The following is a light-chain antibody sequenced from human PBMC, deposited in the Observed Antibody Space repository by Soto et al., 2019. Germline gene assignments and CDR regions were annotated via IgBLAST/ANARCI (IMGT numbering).Light chain of an antibody. J-gene: IGKJ1*01. CDR2: DTF. V-gene: IGKV3-11*01. CDR3: QHRRNWPWT. Sequence: EIVLTQSPVTLSLSPGERATLSCRASQSVSSYLAWYQQKPGQAPRLLIYDTFNRATGIPARFSGSGSGTDFTLTISSLEPEDFVVYYYQHRRNWPWTFGQGTRVEIK. CDR1: QSVSSY.